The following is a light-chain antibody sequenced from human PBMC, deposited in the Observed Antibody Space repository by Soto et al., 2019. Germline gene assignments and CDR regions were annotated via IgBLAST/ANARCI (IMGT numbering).Light chain of an antibody. CDR1: QSVSSSY. J-gene: IGKJ1*01. Sequence: EIVLTQSPGTLSLSPGERATLSCRASQSVSSSYLAWYQQKPGQAPRLLIYGASSRATGIPDRFSGSGSGTDFTLTISRLEPDDFAVYYCQQYDSSPVTFGQGNKVEIK. V-gene: IGKV3-20*01. CDR2: GAS. CDR3: QQYDSSPVT.